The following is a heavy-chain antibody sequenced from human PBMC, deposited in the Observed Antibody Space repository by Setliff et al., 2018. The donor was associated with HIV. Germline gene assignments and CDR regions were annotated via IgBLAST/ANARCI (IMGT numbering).Heavy chain of an antibody. CDR1: AASIRSHY. CDR3: ARYTVFVRYFGH. J-gene: IGHJ4*02. CDR2: FYDTGST. V-gene: IGHV4-59*11. D-gene: IGHD2-2*02. Sequence: PSETLSLTCTVSAASIRSHYCSWIRQSPGKGLEWNGNFYDTGSTDYNHSFKSRVTISLDKSINQISLNLSSATAADTAVYYCARYTVFVRYFGHWGQGMLVTVSS.